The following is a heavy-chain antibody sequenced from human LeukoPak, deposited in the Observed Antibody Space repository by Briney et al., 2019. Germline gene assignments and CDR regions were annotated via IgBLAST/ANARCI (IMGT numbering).Heavy chain of an antibody. Sequence: GGSLRLSCAASGVTFSSYSMNWVRQAPGKGLEWVSYISSSSSNIYYADSVKGRFTISRDNAKNSLYLQMNSLRAEDTAVYYCARVGAMGFDYWGQGTLVTVSS. J-gene: IGHJ4*02. D-gene: IGHD1-26*01. V-gene: IGHV3-48*01. CDR2: ISSSSSNI. CDR3: ARVGAMGFDY. CDR1: GVTFSSYS.